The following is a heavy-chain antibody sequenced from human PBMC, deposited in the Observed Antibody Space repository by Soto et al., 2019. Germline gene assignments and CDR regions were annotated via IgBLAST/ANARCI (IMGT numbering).Heavy chain of an antibody. CDR3: ARSVVVVAATRYRWFDP. J-gene: IGHJ5*02. CDR1: GGSISSGGYY. D-gene: IGHD2-15*01. CDR2: IYYSGST. V-gene: IGHV4-31*03. Sequence: PSETLSLTCTVPGGSISSGGYYWSWIRQHPGKGLEWIGYIYYSGSTYYNPSLKSRVTISVDTSKNQFSLKLSSVTAADTAVYYCARSVVVVAATRYRWFDPWGQGTLVTVSS.